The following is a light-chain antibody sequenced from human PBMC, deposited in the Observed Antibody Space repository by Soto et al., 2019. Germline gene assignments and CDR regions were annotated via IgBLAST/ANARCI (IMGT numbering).Light chain of an antibody. CDR2: GAS. CDR3: QQYNNWRT. Sequence: EIVMTQSPATPSVSPGERATLSCRASQSVTSNLAWYQQKPGRAPRLLIYGASTRATGIPARFSGSGSGTEFTLTISSLQSEDFAVYYCQQYNNWRTFGQGTKVDI. J-gene: IGKJ1*01. V-gene: IGKV3-15*01. CDR1: QSVTSN.